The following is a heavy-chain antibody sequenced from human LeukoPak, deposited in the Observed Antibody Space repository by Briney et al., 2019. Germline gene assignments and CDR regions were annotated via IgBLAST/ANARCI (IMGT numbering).Heavy chain of an antibody. D-gene: IGHD5-24*01. CDR3: ARGGGYNLSDY. V-gene: IGHV3-11*04. CDR1: GFTFRDYY. J-gene: IGHJ4*02. Sequence: PGGSLRLSCAASGFTFRDYYIRWLRHAPAKGLEWVAYISSSGNTIYYADSVKRRFTISRDNAKNSLYLQMNSLIAEDTAVYYCARGGGYNLSDYWGQGTLVTVSS. CDR2: ISSSGNTI.